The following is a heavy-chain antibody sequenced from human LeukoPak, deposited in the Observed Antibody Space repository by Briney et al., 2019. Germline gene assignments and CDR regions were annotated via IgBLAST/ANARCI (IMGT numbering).Heavy chain of an antibody. D-gene: IGHD3-10*01. V-gene: IGHV3-23*01. J-gene: IGHJ6*03. Sequence: PGGSLRLSCAASGFTFSSYAMSWVRQAPGKGLEWVSAISGSGGSTYYADSVKGRFTISRDNSKNTLYLQMNSLRAEDTAVYYCAKQGDYYGSGSRTYYYYYMDVWGKGPTVTVSS. CDR2: ISGSGGST. CDR3: AKQGDYYGSGSRTYYYYYMDV. CDR1: GFTFSSYA.